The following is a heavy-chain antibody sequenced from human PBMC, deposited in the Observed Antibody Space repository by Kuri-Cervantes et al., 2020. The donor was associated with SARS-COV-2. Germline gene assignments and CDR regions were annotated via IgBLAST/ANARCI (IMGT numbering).Heavy chain of an antibody. CDR1: GFTFSSYA. Sequence: GESLKISCSASGFTFSSYAMHWVRQAPGKGLEWVSYISSSGSTIYYADSVKGRFTISRDNAKNSLYLQMNSLRAEDTAVYYCARGYCSSTSCYLPGANFDYWGQGTLVTVSS. J-gene: IGHJ4*02. CDR2: ISSSGSTI. D-gene: IGHD2-2*01. V-gene: IGHV3-48*03. CDR3: ARGYCSSTSCYLPGANFDY.